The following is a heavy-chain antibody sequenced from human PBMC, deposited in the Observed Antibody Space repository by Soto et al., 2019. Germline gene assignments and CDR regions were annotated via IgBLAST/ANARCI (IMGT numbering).Heavy chain of an antibody. CDR1: GGSMIGFY. D-gene: IGHD3-3*01. V-gene: IGHV4-4*07. J-gene: IGHJ5*02. Sequence: KTAETLSLTCTVSGGSMIGFYCTFIRQPAGKGLERIGRVYSSGGTHYSPSLKSRVTISLDTSKNQFSLRLLSVTDADTAVYFCARGQRFSDWFDPWGQGTLVTVSS. CDR3: ARGQRFSDWFDP. CDR2: VYSSGGT.